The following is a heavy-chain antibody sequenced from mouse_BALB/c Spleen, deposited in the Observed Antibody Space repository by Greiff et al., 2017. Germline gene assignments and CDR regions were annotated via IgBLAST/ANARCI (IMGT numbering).Heavy chain of an antibody. CDR2: IDPENGDT. J-gene: IGHJ3*01. Sequence: VHVKQSGAELVRSGASVKLSCTASGFNIKDYYMHWVKQRPEQGLEWIGWIDPENGDTEYAPKFQGKATMTADTSSNTAYLQLSSLTSEDTAVYYCTHYGQLRGFAYWGQGTLVTVSA. CDR3: THYGQLRGFAY. V-gene: IGHV14-4*02. D-gene: IGHD1-1*01. CDR1: GFNIKDYY.